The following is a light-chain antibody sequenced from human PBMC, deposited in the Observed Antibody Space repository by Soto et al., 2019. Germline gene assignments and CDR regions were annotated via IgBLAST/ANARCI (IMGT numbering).Light chain of an antibody. CDR3: QSADSSGTYPV. Sequence: SYELTQSPSVSVSPGQTARITCSGDALPKQFAYWYQQKPGQAPVIVIHKDSERPSGIPDRFSGSSSGTTVTLTISGVQAEDEADYYCQSADSSGTYPVFGGGTQLTGL. J-gene: IGLJ2*01. CDR2: KDS. V-gene: IGLV3-25*02. CDR1: ALPKQF.